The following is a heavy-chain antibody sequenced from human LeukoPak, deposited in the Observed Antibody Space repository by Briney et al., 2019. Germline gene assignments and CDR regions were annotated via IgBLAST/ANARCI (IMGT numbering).Heavy chain of an antibody. CDR2: IKQDGSEK. CDR1: GFTFSSYW. Sequence: PGGSLRLSCAASGFTFSSYWMSWVRQAPGKGLEWVANIKQDGSEKYYVDSVKGRFTISRDNAKNSLYLQMNSLRAEDTAVYYCARVAYYYGSGSYYKDYWGQGTLVTVSS. CDR3: ARVAYYYGSGSYYKDY. J-gene: IGHJ4*02. V-gene: IGHV3-7*05. D-gene: IGHD3-10*01.